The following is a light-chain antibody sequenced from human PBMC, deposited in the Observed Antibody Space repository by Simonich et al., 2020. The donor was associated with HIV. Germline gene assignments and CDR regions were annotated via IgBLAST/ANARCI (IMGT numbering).Light chain of an antibody. CDR3: QQYYDTPYT. J-gene: IGKJ2*01. Sequence: IVMTQSPDSLAVSLGERATIHCKSSQSVLYSSNNKNYLAWYQQKPGLPPKLLIYWASTRESGVPDRFSGSESGTDFTRTISSLQAEDVAVYYCQQYYDTPYTFGQGTKLEIK. CDR2: WAS. V-gene: IGKV4-1*01. CDR1: QSVLYSSNNKNY.